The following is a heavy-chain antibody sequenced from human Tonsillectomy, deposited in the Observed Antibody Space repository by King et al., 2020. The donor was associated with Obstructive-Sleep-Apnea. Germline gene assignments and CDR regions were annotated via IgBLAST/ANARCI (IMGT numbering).Heavy chain of an antibody. J-gene: IGHJ4*02. CDR3: ARDIVVVVAARNEMGFDY. D-gene: IGHD2-15*01. CDR2: IYYSGST. V-gene: IGHV4-39*07. CDR1: GGSISSSSYY. Sequence: QLQESGPGLVKPSETLSLTCTVSGGSISSSSYYWGWIRQPPGKGLEWIGSIYYSGSTYYNPSLKCRVTISVDTSKNQFSLKLSSVTAADTAVYYCARDIVVVVAARNEMGFDYWGQGTLVTVSS.